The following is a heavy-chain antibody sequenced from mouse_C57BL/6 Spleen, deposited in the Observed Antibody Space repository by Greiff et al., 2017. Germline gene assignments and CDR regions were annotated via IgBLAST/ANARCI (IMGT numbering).Heavy chain of an antibody. CDR2: IDPSDSYT. J-gene: IGHJ2*01. Sequence: QVQLQQPGAELVKPGASVKLSCTASGYTFTSYWMQWVKQRPGQGLEWIGEIDPSDSYTNYHPKVKGKATLTVDTSSSTDYMQLSSLTSEDSAVYYCARGGGPDYWGQGTTLTVSS. CDR1: GYTFTSYW. CDR3: ARGGGPDY. V-gene: IGHV1-50*01.